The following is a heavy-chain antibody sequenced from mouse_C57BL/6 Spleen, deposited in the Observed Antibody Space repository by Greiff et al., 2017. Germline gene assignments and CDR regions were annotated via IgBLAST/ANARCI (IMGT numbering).Heavy chain of an antibody. Sequence: EVQGVESGGGLVQPKGSLKLSCAASGFTFNTYAMHWVRQAPGKGLEWVARIRSKCSYYATYFADSVQDRFTIYRDDSQSVLYLQMNNLKSEDRAMSYCVGEGVYYGPGFAYWGQGTLVTVSA. CDR1: GFTFNTYA. D-gene: IGHD2-1*01. J-gene: IGHJ3*01. CDR3: VGEGVYYGPGFAY. V-gene: IGHV10-3*01. CDR2: IRSKCSYYAT.